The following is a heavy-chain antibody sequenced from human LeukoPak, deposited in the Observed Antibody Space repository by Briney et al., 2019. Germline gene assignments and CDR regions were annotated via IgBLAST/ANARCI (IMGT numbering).Heavy chain of an antibody. V-gene: IGHV3-66*01. J-gene: IGHJ4*02. Sequence: GGSLRLSCAASGFTVSSSYMSWVRQAPGKGLEWVSVIYSGGSTYYADSVKGRFTISRDNSKNTLYLQTNSLRAEDTAVYYCARGSQLVPTDYWGQGTLVTVSS. CDR1: GFTVSSSY. CDR2: IYSGGST. CDR3: ARGSQLVPTDY. D-gene: IGHD6-13*01.